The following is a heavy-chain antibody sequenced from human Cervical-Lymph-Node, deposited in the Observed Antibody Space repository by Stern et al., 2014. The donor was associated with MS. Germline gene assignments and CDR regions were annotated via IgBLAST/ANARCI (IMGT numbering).Heavy chain of an antibody. CDR2: IWDDGTEE. D-gene: IGHD3-16*01. CDR1: GFTFENYG. CDR3: ARRRSLLGPYAMDV. Sequence: QMQLVESGGGVVQPGRSLRLSCAASGFTFENYGMHWVRQAPGKGLEWVALIWDDGTEEYYTDSVKGRFTIFRDNSKRILYLQMNRLRAEDTAVYYCARRRSLLGPYAMDVWGQGTPVIVSS. J-gene: IGHJ6*02. V-gene: IGHV3-33*01.